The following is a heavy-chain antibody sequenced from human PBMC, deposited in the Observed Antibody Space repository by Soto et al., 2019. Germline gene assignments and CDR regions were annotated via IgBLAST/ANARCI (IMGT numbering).Heavy chain of an antibody. V-gene: IGHV1-24*01. CDR1: GGTFSSYA. D-gene: IGHD2-2*01. CDR3: ATVNCSSTSCYAHSFDY. CDR2: FDPEDGET. Sequence: GASVKVSCKASGGTFSSYAIHWVRPAPGQGLEWMGGFDPEDGETIYAQKFQGRVTMTEDTSTDTAYMELSSLRSEDTAVYYCATVNCSSTSCYAHSFDYWGQGTLVTVSS. J-gene: IGHJ4*02.